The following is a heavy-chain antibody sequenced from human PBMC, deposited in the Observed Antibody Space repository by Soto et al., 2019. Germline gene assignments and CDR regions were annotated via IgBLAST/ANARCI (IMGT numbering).Heavy chain of an antibody. J-gene: IGHJ4*02. CDR1: GFTFDDYA. Sequence: EVQLVESGGGLVQPGRSLRLSCAASGFTFDDYAMHWVRQAPGKGLEWVSYITWNSVYTGYADSVKGRFTISRDNANNSLYLQMNSLKPEDTAFYYCAKALYGNSSSPIDFWGQGTLVTVSS. CDR3: AKALYGNSSSPIDF. V-gene: IGHV3-9*01. CDR2: ITWNSVYT. D-gene: IGHD6-13*01.